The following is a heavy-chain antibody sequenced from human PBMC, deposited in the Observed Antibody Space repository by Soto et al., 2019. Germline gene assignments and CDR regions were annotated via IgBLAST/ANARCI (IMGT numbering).Heavy chain of an antibody. CDR2: IYYNGST. CDR3: ARVDYYDSSGYPFGGWFDP. J-gene: IGHJ5*02. D-gene: IGHD3-22*01. Sequence: SETLSLTCTVSGGSISSYYWSWIRQPPGKGLEWIGYIYYNGSTNYNPSLKSRVTISVDTSKNQFSLKLSSVTAADTAVYYCARVDYYDSSGYPFGGWFDPWGQGTLVTVSS. V-gene: IGHV4-59*01. CDR1: GGSISSYY.